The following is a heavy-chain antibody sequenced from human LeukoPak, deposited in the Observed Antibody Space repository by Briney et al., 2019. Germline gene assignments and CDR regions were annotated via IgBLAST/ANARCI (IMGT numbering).Heavy chain of an antibody. V-gene: IGHV4-34*01. CDR2: INHSGST. CDR1: GGAFSGYY. CDR3: ARGARIEVVVVAATLAYYFDY. D-gene: IGHD2-15*01. J-gene: IGHJ4*02. Sequence: SETLSLTCAVYGGAFSGYYWSWIRQPPGKGLEWIGEINHSGSTNYNPSIKSRVTISVGTSKNQFSLKLSSVTAADTAVYYCARGARIEVVVVAATLAYYFDYWGQGTLVTVSS.